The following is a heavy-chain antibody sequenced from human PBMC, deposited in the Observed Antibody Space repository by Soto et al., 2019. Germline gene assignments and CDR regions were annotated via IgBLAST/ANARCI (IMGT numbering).Heavy chain of an antibody. CDR2: ISWNSGSI. J-gene: IGHJ4*02. V-gene: IGHV3-9*01. CDR1: GFTFDDYA. Sequence: PGGSLRLSCAASGFTFDDYAMHWVLQAPGKGLEWVSGISWNSGSIGYADSVKGRFTISRDNAKNSLYLQMNSLRAEDTALYYWAKDIRRSLRGHVDDSGQGPLLTVSS. CDR3: AKDIRRSLRGHVDD. D-gene: IGHD3-10*01.